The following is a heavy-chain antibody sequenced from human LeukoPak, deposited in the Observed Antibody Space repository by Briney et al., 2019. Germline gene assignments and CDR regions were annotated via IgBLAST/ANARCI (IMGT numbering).Heavy chain of an antibody. V-gene: IGHV3-11*04. J-gene: IGHJ6*03. CDR2: ISSSGSTI. Sequence: GGSLRLSCAASEFTFSDYYMTWIRQAPGKGLEWLSYISSSGSTIYSADSVKGRFTISRDNAKNSLYLQMNSLRAEDTAVYYCARVGPWVNPDYYYYMDVWAKGTTVTISS. CDR1: EFTFSDYY. D-gene: IGHD1-14*01. CDR3: ARVGPWVNPDYYYYMDV.